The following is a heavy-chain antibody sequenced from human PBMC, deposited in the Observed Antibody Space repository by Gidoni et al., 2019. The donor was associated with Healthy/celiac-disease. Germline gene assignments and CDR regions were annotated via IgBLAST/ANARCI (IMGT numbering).Heavy chain of an antibody. D-gene: IGHD1-26*01. Sequence: EVQLVESGGGLVKPGGSLRLSCAASGFTFSSYSMNWVRQAPGKGLEWVSSISRSSSYIYYADSVKGRFTIARENAKNSLYLQMNSLRAEEKAVYYCAREISGRYRDAFDIWGQGTMVTVSS. CDR2: ISRSSSYI. CDR3: AREISGRYRDAFDI. CDR1: GFTFSSYS. V-gene: IGHV3-21*01. J-gene: IGHJ3*02.